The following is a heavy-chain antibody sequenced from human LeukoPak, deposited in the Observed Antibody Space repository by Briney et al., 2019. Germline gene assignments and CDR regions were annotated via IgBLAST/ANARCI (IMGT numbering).Heavy chain of an antibody. CDR2: ISSSGILI. Sequence: GGSLRLSCAASGFTFSSYAMNWVRQAPGKGLEWVSFISSSGILIYYADSVKGRFTISRDNGKNSLFLQMDSLRVEDTAVYYCAKVSGSGWHFDHWGQGTLVTVSS. V-gene: IGHV3-48*03. CDR1: GFTFSSYA. J-gene: IGHJ4*02. D-gene: IGHD6-19*01. CDR3: AKVSGSGWHFDH.